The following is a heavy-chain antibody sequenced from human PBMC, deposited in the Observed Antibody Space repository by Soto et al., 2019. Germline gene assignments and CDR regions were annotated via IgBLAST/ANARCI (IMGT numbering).Heavy chain of an antibody. V-gene: IGHV3-30*18. CDR3: AKDRANYYDSSGLDY. Sequence: QVQLVESGGGVVQPGRSLRLSCAASGFTFSSYGMHWVRQAPGKGLEWVAVISYDGSNKYYADSVKGRFTISRDNSXXTLYLQMNSLRAEDTAVYYCAKDRANYYDSSGLDYWGQGTLVTVSS. CDR1: GFTFSSYG. CDR2: ISYDGSNK. J-gene: IGHJ4*02. D-gene: IGHD3-22*01.